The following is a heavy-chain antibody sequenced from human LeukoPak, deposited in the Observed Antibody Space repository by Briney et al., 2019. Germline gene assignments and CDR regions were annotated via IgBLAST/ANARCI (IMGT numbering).Heavy chain of an antibody. V-gene: IGHV5-10-1*01. J-gene: IGHJ4*02. Sequence: GESLEISCKGSGYSFTSYWITWVRQMPGKGLEWMGMIDPSDSYTTYGPSFQGHVTISADKSISTAYIQWSSLKASDSAMYYCATTNWLDYWGQGTPVTVSS. CDR1: GYSFTSYW. D-gene: IGHD1-1*01. CDR2: IDPSDSYT. CDR3: ATTNWLDY.